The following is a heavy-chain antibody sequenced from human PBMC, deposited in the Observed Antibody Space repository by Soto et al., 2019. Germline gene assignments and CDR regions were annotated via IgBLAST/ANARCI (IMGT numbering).Heavy chain of an antibody. J-gene: IGHJ6*02. Sequence: QMQLVQSGPEVKKPGTSVKVSCKASGFTFTRSAMQWVRQARGQRVEWIGWIVVGSGNTKYAQKFQERVTITRDMSTSSAYMELSSLRSEDTAMYYCAADYRVVPAASSYYYYGMDVWGQGTTVTVSS. D-gene: IGHD2-2*01. CDR2: IVVGSGNT. CDR3: AADYRVVPAASSYYYYGMDV. V-gene: IGHV1-58*02. CDR1: GFTFTRSA.